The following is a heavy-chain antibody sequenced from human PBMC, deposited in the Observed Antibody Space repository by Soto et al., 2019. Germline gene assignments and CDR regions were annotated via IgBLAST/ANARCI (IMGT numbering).Heavy chain of an antibody. CDR1: GFTFSSYS. D-gene: IGHD3-10*01. V-gene: IGHV3-23*01. Sequence: EVQLLESGGGLVQPGGSLRLSCAASGFTFSSYSMSWVRQAPGKGLEWVSGFRTGGDDGTTYYADSVKGRFTISRDNSKNILFLQINSRRVEDTAIYYCAKKVNSGPGSQYFDYWGQGTLVTVSS. CDR3: AKKVNSGPGSQYFDY. CDR2: FRTGGDDGTT. J-gene: IGHJ4*02.